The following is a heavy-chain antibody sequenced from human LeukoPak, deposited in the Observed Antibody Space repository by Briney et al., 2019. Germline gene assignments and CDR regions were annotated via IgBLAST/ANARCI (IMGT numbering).Heavy chain of an antibody. CDR3: ARRTSYCSDGSCFDY. D-gene: IGHD2-15*01. J-gene: IGHJ4*02. CDR1: GYSFTSYW. V-gene: IGHV5-51*01. Sequence: GESLKISCKGSGYSFTSYWIGWVRQMPGKGLEWMGVIYPGDSDTRYSPSFQGQVTISADKSISTAYLQWSNLKASDTAMNYCARRTSYCSDGSCFDYWGQGTLVTVSS. CDR2: IYPGDSDT.